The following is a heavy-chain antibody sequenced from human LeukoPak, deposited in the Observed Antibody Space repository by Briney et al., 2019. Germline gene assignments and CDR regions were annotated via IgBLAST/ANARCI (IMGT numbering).Heavy chain of an antibody. V-gene: IGHV1-8*01. D-gene: IGHD6-13*01. CDR2: MNPNSGNT. CDR1: GYTFTSYD. Sequence: ASVKVSCKASGYTFTSYDINWVRQATGQGLEWMGWMNPNSGNTGYAQKFQGRVTMTRNTSISTAYMELSSLTSDDTAVYYCARVAAAGFSWFDPWGQGTLVTVSS. J-gene: IGHJ5*02. CDR3: ARVAAAGFSWFDP.